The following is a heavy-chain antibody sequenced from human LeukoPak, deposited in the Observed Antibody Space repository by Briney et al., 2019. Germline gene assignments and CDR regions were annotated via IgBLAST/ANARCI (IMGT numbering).Heavy chain of an antibody. D-gene: IGHD7-27*01. V-gene: IGHV1-69*05. CDR1: RGTFSSYG. J-gene: IGHJ3*02. CDR3: ARVLAGGAFDI. CDR2: VIAIFGRV. Sequence: ASVKVSCKASRGTFSSYGISWVRQAPGQGLEWVGGVIAIFGRVKYGQKFQGRATITTDESTSTAYMELSSLRSEDTAVYYCARVLAGGAFDIWGQGTMVTVSS.